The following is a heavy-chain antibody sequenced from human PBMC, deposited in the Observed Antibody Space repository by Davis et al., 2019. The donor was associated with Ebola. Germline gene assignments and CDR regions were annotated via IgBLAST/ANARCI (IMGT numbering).Heavy chain of an antibody. CDR3: ARGYCSGGSCYDYYYVMDV. Sequence: SETLSLTCAVYGGSFSGYYWSWIRQPPGKGLEWIGEIYHSGSTNYNPSLKSRVTISVDKSKNQFSLKLSSVTAADTAVYYCARGYCSGGSCYDYYYVMDVWGQGTTVTVSS. J-gene: IGHJ6*02. CDR1: GGSFSGYY. D-gene: IGHD2-15*01. V-gene: IGHV4-34*01. CDR2: IYHSGST.